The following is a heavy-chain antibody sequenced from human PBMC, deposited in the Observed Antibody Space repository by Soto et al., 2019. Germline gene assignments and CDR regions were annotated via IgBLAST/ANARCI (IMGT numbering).Heavy chain of an antibody. V-gene: IGHV1-46*03. CDR2: INPSGGSK. J-gene: IGHJ4*02. Sequence: ASVKVSCKASGYTFTSYYMHWVRQAPGQGLEWMGIINPSGGSKSYAQKFQGRVTMTRDTSTSTVYMELSSLRSEDTAVYYCARDGEGYSGYGYVRHWGQGTLVTVSS. CDR1: GYTFTSYY. D-gene: IGHD5-12*01. CDR3: ARDGEGYSGYGYVRH.